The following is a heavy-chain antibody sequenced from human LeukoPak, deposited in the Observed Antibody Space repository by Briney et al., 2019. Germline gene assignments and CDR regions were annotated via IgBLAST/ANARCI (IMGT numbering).Heavy chain of an antibody. J-gene: IGHJ5*02. Sequence: PGGSLRLSCAASGFTFSSYAMSWVRQAPGRGLEWVSAISGRDGRTYYTDSVKGRFTISRDNSENTLYLQMNSLRAEDTAVYYCAKAYADWFDPWGQGTLVTVSS. V-gene: IGHV3-23*01. CDR3: AKAYADWFDP. CDR1: GFTFSSYA. CDR2: ISGRDGRT.